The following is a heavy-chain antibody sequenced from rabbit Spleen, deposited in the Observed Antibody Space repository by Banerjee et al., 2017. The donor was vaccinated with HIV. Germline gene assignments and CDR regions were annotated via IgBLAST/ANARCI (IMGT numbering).Heavy chain of an antibody. V-gene: IGHV1S40*01. CDR1: RFSFSSSDY. J-gene: IGHJ4*01. CDR2: IAGSSSGFT. D-gene: IGHD6-1*01. CDR3: ARSPYGYGWTRRLNL. Sequence: QSLEESGGGLVQPEGSLTLTCKASRFSFSSSDYICWVRQAPGKGLEWISCIAGSSSGFTYSATWATGRFTISKTSSTTVTLQMTSLTVADTATYFCARSPYGYGWTRRLNLWGPGTLVTVS.